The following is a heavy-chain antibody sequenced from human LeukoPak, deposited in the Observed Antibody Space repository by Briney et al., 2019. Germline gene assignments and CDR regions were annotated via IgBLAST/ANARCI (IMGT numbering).Heavy chain of an antibody. D-gene: IGHD6-13*01. V-gene: IGHV4-39*01. CDR3: ARRSQQQLVRSFDY. CDR1: GGSISSSSYY. Sequence: QLQLQESGPGLVKPSETLSLTCTVSGGSISSSSYYWGLVRQPPGKVLEWIGRIYYSGNTYYNPPLESRVTFSLDTSKNQYSLRLSSVTAADTAVYFCARRSQQQLVRSFDYWGQGILVTVSS. CDR2: IYYSGNT. J-gene: IGHJ4*02.